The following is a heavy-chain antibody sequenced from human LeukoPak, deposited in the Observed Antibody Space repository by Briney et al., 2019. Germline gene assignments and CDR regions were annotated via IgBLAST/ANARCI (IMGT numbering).Heavy chain of an antibody. Sequence: ASVKVSCKASGYTFTSYGISWVRQAPGQGLEWMGWISAYNGNTNYAQKLQGRVTMTTDTSTSTAYMELRSLRSDDTAVYYCARDYETHPYCGTADYYYYGMDGWGQRTTVNGSS. J-gene: IGHJ6*02. CDR3: ARDYETHPYCGTADYYYYGMDG. D-gene: IGHD2-21*01. CDR2: ISAYNGNT. V-gene: IGHV1-18*01. CDR1: GYTFTSYG.